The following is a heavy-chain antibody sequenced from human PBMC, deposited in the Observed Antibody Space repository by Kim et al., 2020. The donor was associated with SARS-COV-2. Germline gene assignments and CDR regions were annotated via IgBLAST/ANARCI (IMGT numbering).Heavy chain of an antibody. D-gene: IGHD2-2*01. V-gene: IGHV3-23*01. Sequence: GGSLILSCEASGFTFTSYAMTWVRQAPGKGLEWVASIGITGGNTYYADSVKGRFTISRDNSRDTLFLHMNSLRAEDTAVYYCTKRTSGAGPFDYWGQGTLVTVSS. CDR2: IGITGGNT. CDR3: TKRTSGAGPFDY. CDR1: GFTFTSYA. J-gene: IGHJ4*02.